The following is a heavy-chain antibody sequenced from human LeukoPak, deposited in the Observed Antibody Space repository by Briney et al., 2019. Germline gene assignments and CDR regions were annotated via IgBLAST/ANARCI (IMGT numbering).Heavy chain of an antibody. CDR3: ARGSPTGLGDHDAFDI. CDR1: GVSLSAFY. Sequence: SETLSRTCGRSGVSLSAFYWNWIRQPPGKGLEWIGEINHSGITDHNPSLKSRVTIRVDTSNNQFSLKLSSVTAADTAVYYCARGSPTGLGDHDAFDIWGQGTMVTVSS. J-gene: IGHJ3*02. D-gene: IGHD3-16*01. V-gene: IGHV4-34*01. CDR2: INHSGIT.